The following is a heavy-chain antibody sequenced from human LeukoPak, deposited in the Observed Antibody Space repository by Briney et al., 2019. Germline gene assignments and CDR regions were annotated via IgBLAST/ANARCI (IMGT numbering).Heavy chain of an antibody. CDR1: GFTFSSCG. V-gene: IGHV3-30*18. CDR3: AKVLLRLGELSPFDY. CDR2: ISYDGSNK. D-gene: IGHD3-16*02. Sequence: GGSLRPSCAASGFTFSSCGMHWVRQAPGKGLEWVAVISYDGSNKYYADSVKGRFTISRDNSKNTLYLQMNSLRAEDTAVYYCAKVLLRLGELSPFDYWGQGTLVTVSS. J-gene: IGHJ4*02.